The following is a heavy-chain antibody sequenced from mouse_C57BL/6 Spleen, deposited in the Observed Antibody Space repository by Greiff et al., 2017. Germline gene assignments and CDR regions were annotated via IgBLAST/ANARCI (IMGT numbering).Heavy chain of an antibody. CDR2: INPSTGGT. Sequence: VQLKQSGPELVKPGASVKISCKASGYSFTGYYMNWVKQSPEKSLEWIGEINPSTGGTTYNQKFKAKATLTVDKSSSTAYMQLKSLTSADSAVYYCAKLSYAMDYGGQGTSVTVSS. CDR1: GYSFTGYY. CDR3: AKLSYAMDY. V-gene: IGHV1-42*01. J-gene: IGHJ4*01. D-gene: IGHD1-1*02.